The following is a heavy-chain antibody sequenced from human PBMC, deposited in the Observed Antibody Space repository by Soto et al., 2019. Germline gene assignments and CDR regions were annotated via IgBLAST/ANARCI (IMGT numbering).Heavy chain of an antibody. CDR2: IHHSGST. CDR3: ARGHSRARIASRPLFFGLDV. V-gene: IGHV4-34*01. J-gene: IGHJ6*02. D-gene: IGHD6-6*01. Sequence: SETLSLTCAVYGGSFSGYYWNWIRQPPGKGLEWLGEIHHSGSTKYNPSLKSRVTISVDTSKNQISLKLSSATAAATAVYYCARGHSRARIASRPLFFGLDVWGQGTTVTVSS. CDR1: GGSFSGYY.